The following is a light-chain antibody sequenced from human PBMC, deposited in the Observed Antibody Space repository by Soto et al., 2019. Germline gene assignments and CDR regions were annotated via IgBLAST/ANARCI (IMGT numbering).Light chain of an antibody. Sequence: QSALTQPRSVSGSPGQSVTISCTGTSSDVGGYNYVSWYQQHPGKAPKLMIYDVSKRPSGVADRFSGSQSGNTASLTISGVQCEEEAVYYCWSDAGSCSFVFGTESKVTIL. J-gene: IGLJ1*01. CDR2: DVS. V-gene: IGLV2-11*01. CDR1: SSDVGGYNY. CDR3: WSDAGSCSFV.